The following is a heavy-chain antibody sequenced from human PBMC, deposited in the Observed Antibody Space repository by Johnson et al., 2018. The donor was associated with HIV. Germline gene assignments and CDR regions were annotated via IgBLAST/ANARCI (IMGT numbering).Heavy chain of an antibody. CDR3: ARAIGNWDAFDI. Sequence: VQLVESGGGLVQPGGSLGLACVGSGFNVSNNYMSWVRQPPGQGLEWVSTLYSSGNTYYADPVKGRFTISRDSSRNTLYLQMNSLRAEDTAVYYCARAIGNWDAFDIWGQGTMVTVSS. V-gene: IGHV3-66*02. D-gene: IGHD7-27*01. CDR2: LYSSGNT. J-gene: IGHJ3*02. CDR1: GFNVSNNY.